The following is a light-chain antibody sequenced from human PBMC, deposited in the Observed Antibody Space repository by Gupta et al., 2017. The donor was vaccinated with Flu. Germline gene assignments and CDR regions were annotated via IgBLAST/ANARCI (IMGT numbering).Light chain of an antibody. CDR2: EVS. CDR3: RSYTSSSTTLG. CDR1: SSDVGGYNY. Sequence: QSALTQPASVSGSPGQSITISCTGTSSDVGGYNYGSWYQQHPGKAPKLRRYEVSNRPSGVSNRVSVAQSGNTASLTLSGLQAEDEADDYCRSYTSSSTTLGFGPGAKVTRL. V-gene: IGLV2-14*01. J-gene: IGLJ1*01.